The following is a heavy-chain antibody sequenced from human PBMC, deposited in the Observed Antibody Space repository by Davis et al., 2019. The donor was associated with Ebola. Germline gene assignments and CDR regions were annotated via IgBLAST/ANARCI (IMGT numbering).Heavy chain of an antibody. CDR1: GFTFGDYA. CDR3: TRDRCGSCYWFDP. Sequence: GESLKISCTASGFTFGDYAMSWVRQAPGKGLEWVGFIRSKAYGGTTEYAASVKGRFTISRDDSKSIAYLQMNSLKTEDTAVYYCTRDRCGSCYWFDPWGQGTLVTVSS. CDR2: IRSKAYGGTT. D-gene: IGHD2-15*01. V-gene: IGHV3-49*04. J-gene: IGHJ5*02.